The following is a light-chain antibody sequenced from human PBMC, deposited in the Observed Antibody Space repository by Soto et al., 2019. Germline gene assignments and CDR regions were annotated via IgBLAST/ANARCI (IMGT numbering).Light chain of an antibody. Sequence: SALTQPASVSGSPGRSVTISCTGTSSDGGAYNLVSWYQQYPGKVPKLMVYEVSNRPSGVSNRFSGSKSGNTASLTISGLQAEDEADYYCCTSYEGGGKYVFGTGTKVTVL. V-gene: IGLV2-14*01. J-gene: IGLJ1*01. CDR2: EVS. CDR3: TSYEGGGKYV. CDR1: SSDGGAYNL.